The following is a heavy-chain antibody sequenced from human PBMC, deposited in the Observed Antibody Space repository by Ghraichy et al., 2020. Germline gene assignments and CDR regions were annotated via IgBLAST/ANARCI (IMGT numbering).Heavy chain of an antibody. D-gene: IGHD6-19*01. V-gene: IGHV3-13*01. CDR2: IGTAGDT. Sequence: GEARNISCAASGFTFSSYDMHWVRQATGKGLEWVSAIGTAGDTYYPGSVKGRFTISRENAKNSLYLQMNSLRAGDTAVYYCARGKPQWLVHSHYGMDVWGQGTTVTVSS. CDR1: GFTFSSYD. J-gene: IGHJ6*02. CDR3: ARGKPQWLVHSHYGMDV.